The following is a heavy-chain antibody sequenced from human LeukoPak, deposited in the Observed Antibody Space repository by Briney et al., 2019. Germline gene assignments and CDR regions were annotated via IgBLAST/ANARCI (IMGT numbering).Heavy chain of an antibody. J-gene: IGHJ5*02. CDR1: GFTFSNYA. CDR3: ARDGPPNCSGGSCYSDGRDP. V-gene: IGHV3-23*01. CDR2: ISGSFIST. Sequence: GGSLRLSCAASGFTFSNYAMSWVRQAPGKGLEWVSAISGSFISTYYADSVKGRFTISRDNAKNSLYLQMNSLRAEDTALYYCARDGPPNCSGGSCYSDGRDPWGQGTLVTVSS. D-gene: IGHD2-15*01.